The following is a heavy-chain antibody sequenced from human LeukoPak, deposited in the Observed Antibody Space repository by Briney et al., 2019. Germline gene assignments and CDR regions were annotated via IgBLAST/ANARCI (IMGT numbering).Heavy chain of an antibody. CDR2: ISSSSSYI. D-gene: IGHD6-13*01. J-gene: IGHJ5*02. V-gene: IGHV3-21*01. Sequence: GGSLRLSCAASGFTFSSYSMNWVRQAPGKGLEWVSSISSSSSYIYYADSVKGRLTISRDNAKNSLYLQMNSLRAEDTAVYYCARDPSRIPEFIAAAGTWFDPWGQGTLVTVSS. CDR1: GFTFSSYS. CDR3: ARDPSRIPEFIAAAGTWFDP.